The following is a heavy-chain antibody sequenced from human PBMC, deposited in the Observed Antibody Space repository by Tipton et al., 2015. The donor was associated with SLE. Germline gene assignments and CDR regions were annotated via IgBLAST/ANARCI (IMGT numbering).Heavy chain of an antibody. CDR2: INWNSGTI. CDR1: GFTFDDYA. Sequence: SLRLSCAASGFTFDDYAMHWVRQAPGRGLEWVSGINWNSGTIDYADSVKGRFTISRDNAKNALYLQMNSLRVEDTALYYCAIGEGLGTGYAFDYWGQGALVTVSS. V-gene: IGHV3-9*01. J-gene: IGHJ4*02. CDR3: AIGEGLGTGYAFDY. D-gene: IGHD5-12*01.